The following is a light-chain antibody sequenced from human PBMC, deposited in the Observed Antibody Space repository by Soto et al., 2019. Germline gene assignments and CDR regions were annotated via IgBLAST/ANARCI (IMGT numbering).Light chain of an antibody. V-gene: IGKV4-1*01. CDR3: QQYYSTPLT. CDR2: WAS. J-gene: IGKJ4*01. CDR1: QSVLYSSNNKNY. Sequence: DIVMTQSPDSLAVSLGERATINCKSSQSVLYSSNNKNYLAWYQQKPGQPPKRLIYWASTRESGVPDRFSGSGSGTDFNLTISSLQAEDVAVYYCQQYYSTPLTFGGGTKVEIK.